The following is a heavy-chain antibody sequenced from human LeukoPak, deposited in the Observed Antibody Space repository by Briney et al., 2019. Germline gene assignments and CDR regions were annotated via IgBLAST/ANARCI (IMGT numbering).Heavy chain of an antibody. CDR2: INPSGGST. CDR3: AREAWDIRGFDY. V-gene: IGHV1-46*01. CDR1: GYIFTSYY. D-gene: IGHD2-15*01. J-gene: IGHJ4*02. Sequence: ASVKVSCKASGYIFTSYYLHWVRQAPGQGLEWMGIINPSGGSTNYAQKFQDRVTMTRDMSTSTVYMEMSRLGFEDTAVYYCAREAWDIRGFDYWGQGTLVIVAS.